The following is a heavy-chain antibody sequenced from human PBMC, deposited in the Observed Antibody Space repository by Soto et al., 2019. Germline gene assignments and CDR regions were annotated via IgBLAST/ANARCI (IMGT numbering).Heavy chain of an antibody. CDR3: ASRPREYSGYGDYYFDY. CDR1: GFTFSSYA. Sequence: PGGSLRLSCAASGFTFSSYAMSWVRQAPGKGLEWVSAISGSGGSTYYADSVKGRFTTSRDNSKNTLYLQMNSLRAEDTAVYYCASRPREYSGYGDYYFDYWGQGTLVTVSS. CDR2: ISGSGGST. D-gene: IGHD5-12*01. V-gene: IGHV3-23*01. J-gene: IGHJ4*02.